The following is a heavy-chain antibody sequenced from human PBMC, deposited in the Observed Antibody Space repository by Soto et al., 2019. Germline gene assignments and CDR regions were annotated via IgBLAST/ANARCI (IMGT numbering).Heavy chain of an antibody. V-gene: IGHV4-59*01. J-gene: IGHJ4*02. CDR1: GGSISNYH. CDR2: ISYTGST. Sequence: QEQLQESGPRLVKPSETLSLTCSVSGGSISNYHWSWIRQPPGKGLEWIGYISYTGSTNYSPSLKSRVTMLLATSKKQFSLKLSSVPAADTAVYYCARVAADAYWSGYDDYWGQGTRVTVPS. D-gene: IGHD3-3*01. CDR3: ARVAADAYWSGYDDY.